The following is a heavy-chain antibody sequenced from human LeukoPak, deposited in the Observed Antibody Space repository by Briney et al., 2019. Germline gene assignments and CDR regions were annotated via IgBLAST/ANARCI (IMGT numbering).Heavy chain of an antibody. CDR2: IRYDGSNK. D-gene: IGHD4-23*01. V-gene: IGHV3-30*02. J-gene: IGHJ4*02. CDR3: AKDPVVGKHGGNFGAAY. CDR1: GFIFSNYG. Sequence: PGGSLRLSCAASGFIFSNYGMYWVRQAPGKGLEWVAFIRYDGSNKYYADSVKGRFTVSRDNSENTLYLQMDSHRAEDTAMYYCAKDPVVGKHGGNFGAAYWGQGTLVTVSS.